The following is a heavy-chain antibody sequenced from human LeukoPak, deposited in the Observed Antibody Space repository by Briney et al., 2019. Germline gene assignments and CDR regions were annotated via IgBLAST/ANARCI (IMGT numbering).Heavy chain of an antibody. V-gene: IGHV4-39*01. D-gene: IGHD3-16*01. J-gene: IGHJ3*02. CDR2: VYYSGVT. CDR1: VGSMSNTDYY. Sequence: SETLSLTCTVSVGSMSNTDYYWGWIRQPRGKGLEWVGSVYYSGVTFYNPSLKSRVTVSGDASNNQFSLRLNSVTAADTAVYYCAWGAVAESIDIWGQGTMVTVSS. CDR3: AWGAVAESIDI.